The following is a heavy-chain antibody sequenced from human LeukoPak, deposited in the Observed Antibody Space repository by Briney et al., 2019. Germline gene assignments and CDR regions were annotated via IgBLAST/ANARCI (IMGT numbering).Heavy chain of an antibody. D-gene: IGHD3-3*01. V-gene: IGHV3-23*01. CDR2: ISGSGGST. CDR3: AKEGFYDFWSGYSYPLL. J-gene: IGHJ4*02. Sequence: GGSLRLSCAASGFTLSSYAMSWVRQAPGKGLEWVSAISGSGGSTYYADSVKGRFTISRDNSKNTLYLQMNSLRAEDTAVYYCAKEGFYDFWSGYSYPLLWGQGTLVTVSS. CDR1: GFTLSSYA.